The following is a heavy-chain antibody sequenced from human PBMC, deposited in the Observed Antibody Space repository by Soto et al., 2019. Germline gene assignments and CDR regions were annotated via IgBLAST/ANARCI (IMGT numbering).Heavy chain of an antibody. CDR3: ASHRNVYNYCRDP. Sequence: RASVKVSCKASGYTFTNYYMKWVRHAPGQGLQWMGVINPRGGTTRYAQKFQGRVTMTMDTTTSTVYMELSSLTSDNTAVYYCASHRNVYNYCRDPWGQGTLVTVSS. CDR2: INPRGGTT. CDR1: GYTFTNYY. J-gene: IGHJ5*02. V-gene: IGHV1-46*01. D-gene: IGHD2-15*01.